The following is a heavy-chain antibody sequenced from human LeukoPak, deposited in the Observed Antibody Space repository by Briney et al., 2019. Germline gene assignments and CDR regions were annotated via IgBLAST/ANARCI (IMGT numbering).Heavy chain of an antibody. CDR2: IKQDESEK. J-gene: IGHJ6*02. V-gene: IGHV3-7*01. CDR3: AREGHILTGYETYYYYYGMDV. D-gene: IGHD3-9*01. Sequence: GGSLRLSCAASGFTFSSYWMSWVRQAPGKGLEWVANIKQDESEKYYVDSVKGRFTISRDNAKNSLYLQMNSLRAEDTAVYYCAREGHILTGYETYYYYYGMDVWGQGTTVTVSS. CDR1: GFTFSSYW.